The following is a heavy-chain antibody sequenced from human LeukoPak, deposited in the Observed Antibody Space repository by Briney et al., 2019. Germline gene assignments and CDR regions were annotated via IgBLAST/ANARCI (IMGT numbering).Heavy chain of an antibody. D-gene: IGHD1-7*01. CDR3: VWNSEHYFDF. V-gene: IGHV3-15*01. J-gene: IGHJ4*02. CDR1: GFTFTNPW. CDR2: IKNKGEGETT. Sequence: GGPLRLSCAASGFTFTNPWMSWVRQAPGKGLEWVGRIKNKGEGETTDYAAPVKGRFTISRDDSETTLFLQMHSLETEDTALYYCVWNSEHYFDFWGQGSLVTVCS.